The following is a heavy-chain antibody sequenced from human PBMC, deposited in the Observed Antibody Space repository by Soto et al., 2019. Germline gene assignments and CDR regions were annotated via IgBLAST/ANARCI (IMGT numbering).Heavy chain of an antibody. CDR2: IIPIFGTA. Sequence: SVKVSCKASGGTFSSYAISWVRQAPGQGLEWMGGIIPIFGTANYAQKFQGRVTITADKSTSTAYMELSSLRSEDTAVYYCARSLAYCGGDCYSGYYFDYWGQGTLVTVSS. CDR1: GGTFSSYA. V-gene: IGHV1-69*06. J-gene: IGHJ4*02. D-gene: IGHD2-21*02. CDR3: ARSLAYCGGDCYSGYYFDY.